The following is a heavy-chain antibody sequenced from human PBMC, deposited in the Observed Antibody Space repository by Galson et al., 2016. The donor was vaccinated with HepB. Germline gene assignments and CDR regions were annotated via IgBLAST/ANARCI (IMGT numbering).Heavy chain of an antibody. V-gene: IGHV3-21*06. CDR2: ISSTSRYI. Sequence: SLRLSCAASGFTLSDYSINWVRQGPGKGLEWVSSISSTSRYIYYADAVKGRVDISRDNAKNSVYLQMSSLRAEDTAVYYCARYGSWTGFDHWSQGTLVTVSS. J-gene: IGHJ4*02. D-gene: IGHD6-13*01. CDR1: GFTLSDYS. CDR3: ARYGSWTGFDH.